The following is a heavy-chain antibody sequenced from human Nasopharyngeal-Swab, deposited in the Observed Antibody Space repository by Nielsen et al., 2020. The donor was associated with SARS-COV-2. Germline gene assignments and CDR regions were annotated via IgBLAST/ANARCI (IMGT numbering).Heavy chain of an antibody. J-gene: IGHJ4*02. CDR1: GLSVTNSH. V-gene: IGHV3-66*02. Sequence: GESLKISCAASGLSVTNSHMNWIRQAPGKGLEWVSVIYGGGTTEYADSVKGRFTTSRDNSKNTLYLQMNSLRAEDTAVYYCANGPNSRGWSGLWGQGTLVTVSS. CDR2: IYGGGTT. CDR3: ANGPNSRGWSGL. D-gene: IGHD6-19*01.